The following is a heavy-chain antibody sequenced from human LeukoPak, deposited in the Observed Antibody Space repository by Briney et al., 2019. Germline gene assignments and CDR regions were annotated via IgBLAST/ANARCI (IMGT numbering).Heavy chain of an antibody. J-gene: IGHJ6*03. V-gene: IGHV4-4*07. CDR2: IYDIGNT. Sequence: SETLSLTCTVSPDSVTDYHWSWIRQPVGKGLEWIGYIYDIGNTNYNPSLQSRVTMSVDRSKNQFSLKLTSVTAADTAVYYCARGGSFYYYMDVWGKGTTVTVSS. CDR1: PDSVTDYH. CDR3: ARGGSFYYYMDV. D-gene: IGHD3-10*01.